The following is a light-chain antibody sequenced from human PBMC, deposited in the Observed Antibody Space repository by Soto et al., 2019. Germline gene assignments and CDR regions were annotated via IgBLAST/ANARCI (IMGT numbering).Light chain of an antibody. CDR3: KPFSSYQLP. Sequence: EIVLTQSPGTLSVSPGERSTTSCMASQSVSSSFVAWYQQKPGQAPRLMIYDEYSRATGIQDRFSGGGSGTDFTLTIRRMEPEDFAVYYCKPFSSYQLPLGGGQKVDLK. J-gene: IGKJ4*01. CDR1: QSVSSSF. CDR2: DEY. V-gene: IGKV3-20*01.